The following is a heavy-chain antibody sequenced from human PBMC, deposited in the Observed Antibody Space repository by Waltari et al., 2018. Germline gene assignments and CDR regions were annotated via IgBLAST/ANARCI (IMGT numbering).Heavy chain of an antibody. D-gene: IGHD3-10*01. J-gene: IGHJ4*02. CDR1: GYTFTTYA. CDR2: INAGNVNT. CDR3: ARVRMVRGAIDY. Sequence: QVQLVQSGAEVKKPGASVKVSCKTSGYTFTTYAMHWVRQAPGQRREWMGWINAGNVNTKYSQKFQGRITITRDTSASTAYMELSSLRSEDTAVYYCARVRMVRGAIDYWGQGTLVTVSS. V-gene: IGHV1-3*01.